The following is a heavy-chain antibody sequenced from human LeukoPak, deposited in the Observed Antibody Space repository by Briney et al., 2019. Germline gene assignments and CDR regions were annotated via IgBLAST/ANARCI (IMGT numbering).Heavy chain of an antibody. V-gene: IGHV3-7*01. Sequence: GGSLRLSCAASGFTLSNYWMSWVRQAPGKGLEWVANIKQDGSEKYYVDSVKGRFTISRDNAKNSLYLQMSSLRADDTAVYYCASYYCTTTTCYYFEYWGQGTLVTVSS. CDR1: GFTLSNYW. CDR2: IKQDGSEK. J-gene: IGHJ4*02. CDR3: ASYYCTTTTCYYFEY. D-gene: IGHD2-2*01.